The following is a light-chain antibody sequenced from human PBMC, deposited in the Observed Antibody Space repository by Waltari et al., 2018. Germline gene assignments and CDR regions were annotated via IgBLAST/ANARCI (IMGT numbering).Light chain of an antibody. CDR1: QSISNF. CDR2: AAS. V-gene: IGKV1-39*01. J-gene: IGKJ5*01. Sequence: DIQMTQSPSSLSASVGDRVTITCRTSQSISNFLNWYQKKSGKAPKLLISAASSLQSGVSSRFSGSGSGTEFTLTINNLQPEDFATYYCQQSLNTPPTFGQGSRLDIK. CDR3: QQSLNTPPT.